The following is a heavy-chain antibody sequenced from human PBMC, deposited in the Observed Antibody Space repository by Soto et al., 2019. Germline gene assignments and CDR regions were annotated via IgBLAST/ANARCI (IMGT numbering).Heavy chain of an antibody. D-gene: IGHD6-6*01. V-gene: IGHV3-53*01. J-gene: IGHJ6*02. CDR2: IYSGGST. CDR1: GFTVSSNY. CDR3: ARVASSSSGGHLYYYYGMDV. Sequence: PGGSLRLSCAASGFTVSSNYMSWVRQAPGKGLEWVSVIYSGGSTYYADSVKGRFTISRDNSKNTLYLQMNSRRAEDTAVYYCARVASSSSGGHLYYYYGMDVWGQGTTVTVSS.